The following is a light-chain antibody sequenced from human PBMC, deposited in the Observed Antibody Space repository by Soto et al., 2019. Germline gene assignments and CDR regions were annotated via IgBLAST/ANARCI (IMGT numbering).Light chain of an antibody. CDR1: QSVGSY. CDR2: GTS. Sequence: EIVLTQSPATLSLSPGERATLSCRASQSVGSYLAWYQQKPGQAPRLLIYGTSNRATGIPGRFSGSGSEKYFTLTISSLEPEDCGVYYCQHRGKWPRTFGQGTKLEIK. CDR3: QHRGKWPRT. V-gene: IGKV3-11*01. J-gene: IGKJ2*02.